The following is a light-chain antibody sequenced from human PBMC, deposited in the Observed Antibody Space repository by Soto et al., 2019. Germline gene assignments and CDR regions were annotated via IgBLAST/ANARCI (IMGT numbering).Light chain of an antibody. CDR1: QSVNSY. V-gene: IGKV3-11*01. Sequence: EIVLTQSPATLSLSPGERATLSCRASQSVNSYLAWYQQKPGQAPRLLIYDASNRATGIPARFTGSGSGTDFNLNISSLEPEDSAVYYCQQRSNWPLTFGGGTKVDIK. CDR3: QQRSNWPLT. CDR2: DAS. J-gene: IGKJ4*01.